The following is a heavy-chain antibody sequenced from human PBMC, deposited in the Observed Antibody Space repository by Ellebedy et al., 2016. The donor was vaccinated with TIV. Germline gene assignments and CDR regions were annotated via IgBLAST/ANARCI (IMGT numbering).Heavy chain of an antibody. CDR3: TKRCVAWAAFDI. Sequence: GESLKISCAASGFTFRDFAMNWVRQAPGKGLEWVSAICSSGYITYFADSVTGRFTISRDNSQDTVHLQMHSLRAEEPAVYYCTKRCVAWAAFDIWGPGTLVTVSS. D-gene: IGHD4/OR15-4a*01. V-gene: IGHV3-23*01. J-gene: IGHJ3*02. CDR2: ICSSGYIT. CDR1: GFTFRDFA.